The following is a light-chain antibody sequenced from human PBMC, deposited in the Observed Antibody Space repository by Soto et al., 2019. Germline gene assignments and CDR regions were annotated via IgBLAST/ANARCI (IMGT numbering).Light chain of an antibody. CDR2: GAS. CDR1: QSVSSNY. Sequence: EIVLTQSPGTLSLSPGERATLSCRASQSVSSNYLAWYQQKPGQAPRLLIYGASSRATGIPDRFSGSGSGTDFTLTISRLEPADFAVYYCQQYGSSPRVTFGGGTKVVIK. J-gene: IGKJ4*01. CDR3: QQYGSSPRVT. V-gene: IGKV3-20*01.